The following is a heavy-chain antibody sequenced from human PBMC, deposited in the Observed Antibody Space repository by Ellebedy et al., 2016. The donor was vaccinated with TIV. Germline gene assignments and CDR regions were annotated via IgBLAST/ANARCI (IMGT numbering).Heavy chain of an antibody. J-gene: IGHJ3*02. V-gene: IGHV4-59*01. CDR3: ARVHSSGWYWSSYEPGDAFDI. Sequence: SETLSLTCTVSGGSISSYYWSWIRQPPGKGLEWIGYIYYSGSTNYNPSLKSRVTISVDTSKNQFSLKLSSVTAADTAVYYCARVHSSGWYWSSYEPGDAFDIWGQGTMVTVSS. CDR2: IYYSGST. D-gene: IGHD6-19*01. CDR1: GGSISSYY.